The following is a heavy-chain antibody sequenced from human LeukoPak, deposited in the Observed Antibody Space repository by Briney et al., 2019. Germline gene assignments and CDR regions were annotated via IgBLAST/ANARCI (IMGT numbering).Heavy chain of an antibody. Sequence: SETLSLTCIVSGGSISSNHWTWIRQPPGKGLEWIGEIHHSGSTNYNPSLKSRVTISVDTSKNQFSLKLSSVTAADTAVYYCARGGPHYLARLDPFDFWGQGTLVTVSS. CDR1: GGSISSNH. CDR3: ARGGPHYLARLDPFDF. J-gene: IGHJ4*02. V-gene: IGHV4-34*01. CDR2: IHHSGST. D-gene: IGHD6-25*01.